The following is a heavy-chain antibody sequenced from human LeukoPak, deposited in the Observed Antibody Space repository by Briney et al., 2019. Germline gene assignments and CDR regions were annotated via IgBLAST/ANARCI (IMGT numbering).Heavy chain of an antibody. CDR2: IHYSGST. J-gene: IGHJ5*02. V-gene: IGHV4-39*02. Sequence: PSETLSLTCTVSGGSISSTNYYWDWIRQPPGKELEWIGSIHYSGSTYYNPSLKSRVTISVDTSRNQFSLKLSSVTAADTSVYYCTRAAALGEFNWFDPWGQGTLVTVSS. D-gene: IGHD3-10*01. CDR1: GGSISSTNYY. CDR3: TRAAALGEFNWFDP.